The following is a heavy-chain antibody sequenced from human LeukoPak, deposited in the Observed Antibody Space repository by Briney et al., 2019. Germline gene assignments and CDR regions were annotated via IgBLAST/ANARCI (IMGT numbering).Heavy chain of an antibody. CDR1: GFTFSDYY. CDR3: ARDAIDSSGFDFDY. D-gene: IGHD3-22*01. CDR2: ISTSAGTI. Sequence: PGGSLRLSCAASGFTFSDYYMTWIRQAPGKGLEWPSYISTSAGTIYYADSVKGRFTISRDNAKNSLYLQMNSLRAEDTAVYYCARDAIDSSGFDFDYWGQGTLVTVSS. J-gene: IGHJ4*02. V-gene: IGHV3-11*01.